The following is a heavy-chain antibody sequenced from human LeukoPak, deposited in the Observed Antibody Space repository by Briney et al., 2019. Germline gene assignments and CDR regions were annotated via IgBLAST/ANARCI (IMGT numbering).Heavy chain of an antibody. D-gene: IGHD3-22*01. Sequence: PGGSLRLSCAAPGFTFSSYWMHWVRQAPGKGLVWVSRTHSDGSSTSYADSVRGRFTISRDDAKSTLYLQMNSLRAEDTAVYYCARSGWPYYFDYWGQGTLVTVSS. V-gene: IGHV3-74*01. CDR2: THSDGSST. CDR3: ARSGWPYYFDY. CDR1: GFTFSSYW. J-gene: IGHJ4*02.